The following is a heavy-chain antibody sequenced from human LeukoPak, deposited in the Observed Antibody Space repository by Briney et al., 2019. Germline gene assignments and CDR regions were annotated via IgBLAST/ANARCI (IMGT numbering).Heavy chain of an antibody. CDR1: GFTFSSYA. V-gene: IGHV3-64*01. CDR2: ISSNGGST. J-gene: IGHJ4*02. CDR3: ARGYSSGWYQFDY. Sequence: GGSLRLSCATSGFTFSSYAMHWVRQAPGKGLEYVSAISSNGGSTYYANSVKGRFTISRDNSKNTLYLQMGSLRAEDMAVYYCARGYSSGWYQFDYWGQGTLVTVSS. D-gene: IGHD6-19*01.